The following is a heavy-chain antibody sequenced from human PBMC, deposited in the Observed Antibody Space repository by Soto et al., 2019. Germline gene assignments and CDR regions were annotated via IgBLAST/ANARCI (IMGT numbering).Heavy chain of an antibody. D-gene: IGHD6-13*01. CDR2: INPNSGGT. V-gene: IGHV1-2*04. Sequence: GASVKVSCKASGYTFTGYYMHWVRQAPGQGLEWMGGINPNSGGTNYAQKFQGWVTMTRDESTSTAYMELSRLRSEDTAVYYCARESTYSRVFGYWGQGTLVTVSS. CDR1: GYTFTGYY. CDR3: ARESTYSRVFGY. J-gene: IGHJ4*02.